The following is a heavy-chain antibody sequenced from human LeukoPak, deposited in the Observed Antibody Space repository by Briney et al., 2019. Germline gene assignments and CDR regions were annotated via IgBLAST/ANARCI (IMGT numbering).Heavy chain of an antibody. CDR3: ANRESYGAMVS. CDR2: ISGSGDST. D-gene: IGHD4/OR15-4a*01. V-gene: IGHV3-23*01. Sequence: GGSLRLSCAASGLAFSSYAMSWVRPASGKGLEWVSSISGSGDSTYYADSVKGRFDISRDNSKNTLYLHMNSLRAEDTAVYCCANRESYGAMVSWGQGTPVTVSS. CDR1: GLAFSSYA. J-gene: IGHJ5*02.